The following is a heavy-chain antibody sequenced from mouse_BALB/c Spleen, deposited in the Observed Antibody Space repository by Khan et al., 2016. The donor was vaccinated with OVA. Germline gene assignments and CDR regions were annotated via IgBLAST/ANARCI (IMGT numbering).Heavy chain of an antibody. V-gene: IGHV9-3-1*01. CDR2: IYTYTGEP. CDR3: ARGISRAMDY. J-gene: IGHJ4*01. CDR1: GYTFTNYG. Sequence: QEVQSGPELKKPGETVKISCKASGYTFTNYGMNWVKQAPGKGLKWMGWIYTYTGEPTYADDFKGRFAFSLETSASTAYLQINNLKNEDTATYFCARGISRAMDYWGQGTSVTVSS. D-gene: IGHD1-1*01.